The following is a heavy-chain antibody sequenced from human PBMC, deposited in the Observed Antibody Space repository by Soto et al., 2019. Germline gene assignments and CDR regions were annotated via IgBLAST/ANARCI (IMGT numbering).Heavy chain of an antibody. D-gene: IGHD6-6*01. CDR3: ARERPDGARLDP. V-gene: IGHV4-30-4*01. CDR2: IYHSGST. Sequence: QVQLQESGPGLVKPSQTLSLTCTVSGGSISSSDYYWSWIRQPPGKGLEWIGYIYHSGSTYYNPSVKSRVTIAADTSKNQFSLKLSSVTAADTAVYYCARERPDGARLDPWGQGTLVTVSS. J-gene: IGHJ5*02. CDR1: GGSISSSDYY.